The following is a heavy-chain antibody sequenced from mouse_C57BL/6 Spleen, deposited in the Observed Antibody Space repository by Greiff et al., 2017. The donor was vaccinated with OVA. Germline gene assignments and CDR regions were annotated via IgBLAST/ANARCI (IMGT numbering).Heavy chain of an antibody. J-gene: IGHJ4*01. CDR1: GYAFSSSW. D-gene: IGHD2-5*01. V-gene: IGHV1-82*01. CDR3: AREDSNYYYDMDY. Sequence: VKLVESGPELVQPGASVKISCKASGYAFSSSWMNWVKQRPGKGLEWIGRINPGDGETNYNGNFKGKATLTADKSYNTAYMQLSSLTSEDSAVYFCAREDSNYYYDMDYWGQGTSLTVSS. CDR2: INPGDGET.